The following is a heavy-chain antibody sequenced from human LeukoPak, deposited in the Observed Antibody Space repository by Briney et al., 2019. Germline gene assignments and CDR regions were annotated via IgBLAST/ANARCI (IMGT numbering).Heavy chain of an antibody. D-gene: IGHD4-17*01. CDR3: AKDRRYGDYRDAFDI. V-gene: IGHV3-23*01. CDR1: KFTFSSYA. J-gene: IGHJ3*02. CDR2: ISGSGGST. Sequence: GGSLRLSCASSKFTFSSYAMSWVRQAPGKGLEWVSAISGSGGSTYYADSVKGRFTISRDNSKNTLYLQMNSLRAEDMAVYYCAKDRRYGDYRDAFDIWGQGTMVTVSS.